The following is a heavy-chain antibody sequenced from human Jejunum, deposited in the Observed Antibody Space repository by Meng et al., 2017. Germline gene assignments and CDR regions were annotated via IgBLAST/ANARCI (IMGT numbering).Heavy chain of an antibody. CDR3: VRNSGWFDV. D-gene: IGHD6-19*01. CDR1: GFTLSDYT. Sequence: EVQLVESGGGLVKTGGALRPSCAASGFTLSDYTMTWVRQPPGKGLEWVSYISTSSNYIYYADSLKGRSAVSRDNAENSLYLQIDALRAEDSAVYYCVRNSGWFDVWGQGALVTVSS. V-gene: IGHV3-21*02. J-gene: IGHJ5*02. CDR2: ISTSSNYI.